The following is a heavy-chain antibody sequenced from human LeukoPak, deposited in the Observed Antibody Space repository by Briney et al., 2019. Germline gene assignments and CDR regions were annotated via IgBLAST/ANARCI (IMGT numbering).Heavy chain of an antibody. D-gene: IGHD6-13*01. CDR2: IYHSGST. J-gene: IGHJ4*02. Sequence: SESLSLTCAVSGYSISSGYYWGWIRQPPGKGLEWIGSIYHSGSTYYNPSLKSRVTISVDTSKNQFSLKLSSVTAADTAVYYCARHFRSWHFLHYWVQGTLVTVSS. CDR1: GYSISSGYY. CDR3: ARHFRSWHFLHY. V-gene: IGHV4-38-2*01.